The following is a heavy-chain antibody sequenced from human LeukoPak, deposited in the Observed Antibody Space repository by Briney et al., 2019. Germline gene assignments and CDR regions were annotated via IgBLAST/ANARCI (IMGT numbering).Heavy chain of an antibody. V-gene: IGHV3-30*01. CDR3: ARSDFWSGYRLAYYYYMDV. J-gene: IGHJ6*03. D-gene: IGHD3-3*01. CDR2: ISYDGSNK. CDR1: GFTFSSYA. Sequence: GRSLRLSCAASGFTFSSYAMHWVRQAPGKGLEWVAVISYDGSNKYYADSVKGRFTISRDNSKNTLYLQMNSLRAEDTAVYYCARSDFWSGYRLAYYYYMDVWGKGTTVTVSS.